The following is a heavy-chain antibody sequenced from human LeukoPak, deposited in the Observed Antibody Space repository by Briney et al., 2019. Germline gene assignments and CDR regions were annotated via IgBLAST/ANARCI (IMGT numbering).Heavy chain of an antibody. CDR3: AKSVIAVAGNFDY. Sequence: GGSLRLSCAASGFTFSSYAMHWVRQAPGKGLEWVSGISWNSGSIGYADSVKGRFTISRDNAKNSLYLQMNSLRAEDTALYYCAKSVIAVAGNFDYWGQGTLVTVSS. CDR1: GFTFSSYA. V-gene: IGHV3-9*01. J-gene: IGHJ4*02. CDR2: ISWNSGSI. D-gene: IGHD6-19*01.